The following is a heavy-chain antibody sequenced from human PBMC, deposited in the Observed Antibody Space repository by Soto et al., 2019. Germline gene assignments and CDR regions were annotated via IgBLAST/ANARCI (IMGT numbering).Heavy chain of an antibody. CDR2: ISGTGNHI. J-gene: IGHJ6*02. CDR3: AREHEDLVIQPYYGLDV. D-gene: IGHD2-15*01. CDR1: SFTFSRYT. V-gene: IGHV3-21*02. Sequence: EVQLVESGGGLVKPGGSLRLSCAASSFTFSRYTMTWVRQAPGKGLEWVASISGTGNHIYYADSVKGRFTISRDNAESSLFLQMNSLRAEDTAVYYCAREHEDLVIQPYYGLDVWGLGTTVTVSS.